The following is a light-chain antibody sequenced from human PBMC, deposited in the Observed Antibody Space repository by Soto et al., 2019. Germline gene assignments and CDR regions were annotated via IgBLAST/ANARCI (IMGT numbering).Light chain of an antibody. CDR2: EDN. CDR3: CTYAGSSTWV. Sequence: QSALTQPASVSGSPGQSITISCTGTSSDVGNYNLVSWYQQHPVKAPKLIIYEDNKQPSRVSNRFSGSKSGNMASLTISGLQAEDEADYYCCTYAGSSTWVFGGGTKLTVL. CDR1: SSDVGNYNL. V-gene: IGLV2-23*01. J-gene: IGLJ3*02.